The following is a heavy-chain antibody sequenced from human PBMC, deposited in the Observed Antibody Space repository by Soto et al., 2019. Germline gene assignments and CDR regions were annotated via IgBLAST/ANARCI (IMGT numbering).Heavy chain of an antibody. CDR1: GGTFSSYA. CDR3: ARDCGSTSCFDMDV. J-gene: IGHJ6*02. V-gene: IGHV1-69*01. CDR2: IIPMSRTP. D-gene: IGHD2-2*01. Sequence: QVRLVQSGAEVKKPGSSVKVSCEASGGTFSSYAFSWVRQAPGHGLEWMGGIIPMSRTPNYAQKFQGRVTISPDESTNTVYMELSSLRSDDTAVYYCARDCGSTSCFDMDVCGQGTTVTVSS.